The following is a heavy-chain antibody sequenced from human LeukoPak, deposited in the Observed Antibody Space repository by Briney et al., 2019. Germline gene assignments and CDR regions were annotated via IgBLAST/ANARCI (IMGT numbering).Heavy chain of an antibody. D-gene: IGHD2-2*01. CDR1: GGTSSSYA. V-gene: IGHV1-69*04. J-gene: IGHJ5*02. CDR3: ARADCSSTSCYSWPANWFDP. CDR2: VIPIFGIA. Sequence: SVKVSCKASGGTSSSYAISWVRQAPGQGLEWMGRVIPIFGIANYAQKFQGRVTITADKSTSTAYMELSSLRSEDTAVYYCARADCSSTSCYSWPANWFDPWGQGTLVTVSS.